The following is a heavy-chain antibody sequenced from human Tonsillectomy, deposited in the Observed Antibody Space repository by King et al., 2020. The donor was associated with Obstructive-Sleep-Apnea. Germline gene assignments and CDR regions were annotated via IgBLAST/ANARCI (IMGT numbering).Heavy chain of an antibody. D-gene: IGHD4-17*01. CDR2: MDFSGST. J-gene: IGHJ4*02. V-gene: IGHV4-59*08. CDR1: GGSISSYY. CDR3: ARAYGDRLPHHDY. Sequence: VQLQESGPGLVKSSETLSLSCTVSGGSISSYYLSWIRRPPGKGLEWIGYMDFSGSTDYNPSLKSRVTISVDTSKNQFSLKLSSVTATDTAVYYCARAYGDRLPHHDYWGQGTLVTVSS.